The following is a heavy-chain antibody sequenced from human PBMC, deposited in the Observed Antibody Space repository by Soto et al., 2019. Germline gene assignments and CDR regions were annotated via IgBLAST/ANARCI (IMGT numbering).Heavy chain of an antibody. Sequence: SETLSLTCTVSGGSISSYYWTWIRQPPGKGLEWIGYIYYSGSTNYNPSLKSRVTISVDTSKNQFSLKLSSVTAADTAVYYCARDRTGTTGFDYWGQGTLVTVSS. D-gene: IGHD1-7*01. CDR3: ARDRTGTTGFDY. CDR1: GGSISSYY. J-gene: IGHJ4*02. CDR2: IYYSGST. V-gene: IGHV4-59*01.